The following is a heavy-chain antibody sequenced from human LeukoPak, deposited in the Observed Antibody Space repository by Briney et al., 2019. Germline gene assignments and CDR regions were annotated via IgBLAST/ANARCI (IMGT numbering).Heavy chain of an antibody. J-gene: IGHJ4*02. CDR2: INHSGST. CDR3: ASMGYFDWSPPFDY. V-gene: IGHV4-34*01. CDR1: GGSFSGYY. Sequence: PSETLSLTYAVYGGSFSGYYWSWIRQPPGKGLEWIGEINHSGSTNYNPSLKSRVTISVDTSRNQFSLKLSSVTAADTAVYYCASMGYFDWSPPFDYWGQGTLVTVSS. D-gene: IGHD3-9*01.